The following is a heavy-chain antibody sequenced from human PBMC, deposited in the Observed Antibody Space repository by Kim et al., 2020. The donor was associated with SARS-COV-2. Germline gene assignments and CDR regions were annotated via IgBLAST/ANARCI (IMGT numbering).Heavy chain of an antibody. CDR3: ARQHQESYYDY. Sequence: SETLSLTCTVSGGSISSSSYYWGWIRQPPGKGLEWIGSIYYSGSTYYNPSLKSRVTISVDTSKNQFSLKLSSVTAADTAVYYCARQHQESYYDYWGQGTLVTVSS. J-gene: IGHJ4*02. V-gene: IGHV4-39*01. CDR2: IYYSGST. CDR1: GGSISSSSYY. D-gene: IGHD3-10*01.